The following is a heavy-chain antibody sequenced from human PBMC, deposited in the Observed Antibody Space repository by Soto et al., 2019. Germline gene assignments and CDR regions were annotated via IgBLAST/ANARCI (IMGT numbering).Heavy chain of an antibody. CDR3: ARDLNDYYDSSGYYYGGPA. Sequence: ASVKVSCKASGYTFTSYYMHWVRQAPGQGLEWMGIINPSGGSTSYAQKFQGRVTMTRDTSTSTVYMELSSLRSEDTAVYYCARDLNDYYDSSGYYYGGPARGQGTLVTVSS. J-gene: IGHJ4*02. V-gene: IGHV1-46*01. D-gene: IGHD3-22*01. CDR1: GYTFTSYY. CDR2: INPSGGST.